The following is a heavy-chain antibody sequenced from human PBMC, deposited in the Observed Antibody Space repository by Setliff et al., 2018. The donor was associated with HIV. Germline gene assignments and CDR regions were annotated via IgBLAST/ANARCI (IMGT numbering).Heavy chain of an antibody. D-gene: IGHD2-15*01. J-gene: IGHJ6*03. Sequence: GGSLRLSCAASGFTFSNYGMHWVRQAPGKGLEWVAVIWYDGSNQNYADSVKGRLTISRDNANNSLYLQMNSLRAEDTAVYYCARDKVVVVVAVNSYYYYYMDVWGKGTTVTVSS. V-gene: IGHV3-33*01. CDR2: IWYDGSNQ. CDR3: ARDKVVVVVAVNSYYYYYMDV. CDR1: GFTFSNYG.